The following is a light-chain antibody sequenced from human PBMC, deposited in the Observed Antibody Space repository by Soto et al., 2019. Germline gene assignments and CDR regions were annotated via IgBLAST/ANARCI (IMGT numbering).Light chain of an antibody. CDR3: QQYNSYWT. J-gene: IGKJ1*01. CDR2: KAS. V-gene: IGKV1-5*03. Sequence: DIQMTQSPSTLSASVGDRVTITCRDSQSISSWLAWYQQKQGKAPKLLIYKASSLESGVPSRFSGSGSGTEFTLTISSLQPDDFATYYCQQYNSYWTFGQGTKVEIK. CDR1: QSISSW.